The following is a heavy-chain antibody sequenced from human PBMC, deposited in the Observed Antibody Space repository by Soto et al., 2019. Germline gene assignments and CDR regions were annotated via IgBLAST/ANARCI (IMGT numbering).Heavy chain of an antibody. D-gene: IGHD3-10*02. V-gene: IGHV4-39*01. CDR3: AGRRITMS. CDR2: IYYSGST. J-gene: IGHJ4*02. Sequence: SQTLSLTCTVSGGSISSSSYYWGWIRQPPGKGLEWIGSIYYSGSTYYNPSLKSRVTISVDTSKNQFSLKLSSVTAADTAVYYCAGRRITMSWGQGTLVTVSS. CDR1: GGSISSSSYY.